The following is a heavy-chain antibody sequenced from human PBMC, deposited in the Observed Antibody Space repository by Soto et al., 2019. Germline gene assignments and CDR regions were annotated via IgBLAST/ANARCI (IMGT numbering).Heavy chain of an antibody. D-gene: IGHD1-7*01. Sequence: QVQLVQSGAEVKKPGSSVKVSCKASGGTFSSYAISWVRQAPGQGLEWMGGIIPIFGTANYAQKFQGRVTITADESTSTAYMELSSLRSEDTAMYYCARVRGVTGTMSYYYYDMDVWGQGTTVTVSS. J-gene: IGHJ6*02. CDR1: GGTFSSYA. CDR3: ARVRGVTGTMSYYYYDMDV. V-gene: IGHV1-69*01. CDR2: IIPIFGTA.